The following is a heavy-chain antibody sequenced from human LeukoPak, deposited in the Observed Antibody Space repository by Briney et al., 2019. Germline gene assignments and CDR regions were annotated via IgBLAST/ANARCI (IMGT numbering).Heavy chain of an antibody. Sequence: SETLSLTCTVSGGSISSGGYYWSWIRQHPGKGQEWIGYIYYSGSTYYNPSLKSRVTISVDTSKNQFSLKLSSVTAADTAVYYCARAPSRDDAFDIWGQGTMVTVSS. CDR3: ARAPSRDDAFDI. J-gene: IGHJ3*02. V-gene: IGHV4-31*03. CDR1: GGSISSGGYY. CDR2: IYYSGST.